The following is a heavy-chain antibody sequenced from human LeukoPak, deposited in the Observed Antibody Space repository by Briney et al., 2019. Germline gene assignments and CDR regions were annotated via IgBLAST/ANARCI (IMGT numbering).Heavy chain of an antibody. CDR2: INPNSGGT. Sequence: ASVKVSCKASGYTFTGYYMHWVRPAPGQGLEWMGWINPNSGGTNYAQKFQGRVTMTRDTSISTAYMELSRLRSDDTAVYYCARVEYSSGWRIDYWGQGTLVTVSS. CDR1: GYTFTGYY. V-gene: IGHV1-2*02. D-gene: IGHD6-19*01. J-gene: IGHJ4*02. CDR3: ARVEYSSGWRIDY.